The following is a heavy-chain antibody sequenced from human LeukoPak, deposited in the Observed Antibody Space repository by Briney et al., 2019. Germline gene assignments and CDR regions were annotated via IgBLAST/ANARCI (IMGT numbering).Heavy chain of an antibody. J-gene: IGHJ4*02. V-gene: IGHV1-2*02. CDR1: GYTFSAYY. D-gene: IGHD2/OR15-2a*01. CDR2: INTDSGVT. CDR3: ARGETVLHY. Sequence: GGSVRDSCQASGYTFSAYYMNWVRQAPGQGLEWMGWINTDSGVTKYAQRFQGRVTMTRDTSISTVYMELSGLTPDDTAVFYCARGETVLHYWGQGTLVRVPS.